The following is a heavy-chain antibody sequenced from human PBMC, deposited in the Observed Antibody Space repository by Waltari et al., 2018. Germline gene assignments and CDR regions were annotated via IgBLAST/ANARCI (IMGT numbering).Heavy chain of an antibody. CDR2: IIPIFGTA. Sequence: QVQLVQSGAEVKKPGSSVKVSCKASGGTFSSYAISWVRQAPGQGLEWMGGIIPIFGTANYAQKFQGRVTITADTSTDTAYMELSSLRSEDTAVYYCATVREYDILTGGGYWGQGTLVTVSS. D-gene: IGHD3-9*01. V-gene: IGHV1-69*14. J-gene: IGHJ4*02. CDR1: GGTFSSYA. CDR3: ATVREYDILTGGGY.